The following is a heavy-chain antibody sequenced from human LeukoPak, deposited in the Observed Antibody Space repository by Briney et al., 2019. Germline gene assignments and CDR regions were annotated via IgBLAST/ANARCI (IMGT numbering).Heavy chain of an antibody. CDR3: AIGTYDFWSAYFQPGFYYGMDV. CDR1: GGTFSSYA. Sequence: SVKVSCKASGGTFSSYAISWVRQAPGQGLEWMGGIIPIFGTANYAQKFQGRVTITADESTSSAYMELSSLRSEDTAVYYCAIGTYDFWSAYFQPGFYYGMDVWGQGTTVTVSS. V-gene: IGHV1-69*01. D-gene: IGHD3-3*01. J-gene: IGHJ6*02. CDR2: IIPIFGTA.